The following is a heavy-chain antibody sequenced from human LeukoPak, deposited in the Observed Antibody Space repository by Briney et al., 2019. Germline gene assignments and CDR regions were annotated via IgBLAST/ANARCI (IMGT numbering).Heavy chain of an antibody. V-gene: IGHV3-53*01. CDR1: GFTVSSNY. Sequence: RTGGSLRLSCAASGFTVSSNYMSWVRQAPGKGLEWVSVIYSGGSTYYADSVKGRFTISRDNSKNTLYLQMNSLRAEDTAVYYCARARRSHGFAFDIWGQGTMVTVSS. CDR3: ARARRSHGFAFDI. CDR2: IYSGGST. J-gene: IGHJ3*02.